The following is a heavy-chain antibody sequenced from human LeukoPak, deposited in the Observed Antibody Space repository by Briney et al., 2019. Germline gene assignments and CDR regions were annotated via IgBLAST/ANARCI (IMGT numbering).Heavy chain of an antibody. J-gene: IGHJ4*02. Sequence: GGSLRLSCAASGFTFSTYSMNWVRQAPGKGLEWVSYISSSSSTIYYADSVKGRFTISRDNAKNSLYLQMNSLRAEDTAVYYCASPVLPAALRGFDYWGQGTLVTVSS. CDR2: ISSSSSTI. CDR3: ASPVLPAALRGFDY. V-gene: IGHV3-48*04. CDR1: GFTFSTYS. D-gene: IGHD2-2*01.